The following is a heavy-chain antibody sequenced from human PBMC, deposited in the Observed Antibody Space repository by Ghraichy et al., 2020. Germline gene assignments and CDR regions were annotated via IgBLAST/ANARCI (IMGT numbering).Heavy chain of an antibody. D-gene: IGHD3-10*01. J-gene: IGHJ6*02. CDR1: GFTYSSYS. Sequence: GGSLRLSCAASGFTYSSYSMNWVRQAPGKGLEWVSYISSSSSYIYYADSVKGRFTISRDNAKNSLYLQMNSLRAEDTAVYYCAAWTVRGVIVGPTNYYYYGMDVWGQWTTVTVSS. CDR3: AAWTVRGVIVGPTNYYYYGMDV. CDR2: ISSSSSYI. V-gene: IGHV3-21*01.